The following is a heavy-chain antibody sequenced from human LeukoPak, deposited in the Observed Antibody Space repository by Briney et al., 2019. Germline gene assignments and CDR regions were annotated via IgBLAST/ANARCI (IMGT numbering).Heavy chain of an antibody. J-gene: IGHJ4*02. CDR1: GGSFSGYY. V-gene: IGHV4-34*01. CDR3: ARGRIAAAGLDY. D-gene: IGHD6-13*01. Sequence: LETLSLTCAVYGGSFSGYYWSWIRQPPGKGLEWIGEINHSGSTNYNPSLKSRVTISVDTSKNQFSLKLSSVTAADTAVYYCARGRIAAAGLDYWGQGTLVTVSS. CDR2: INHSGST.